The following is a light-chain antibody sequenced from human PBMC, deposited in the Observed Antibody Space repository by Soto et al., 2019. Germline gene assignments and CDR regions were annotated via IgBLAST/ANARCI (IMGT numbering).Light chain of an antibody. Sequence: DIQLTRTPSSLSASVGRRLTISCLASQSIDSYLNWYQQKPGKVPKLVIYGATSLQGGVPSRFSGSRSGTDFTITISSLQTEDCATYDCQQRYSTPPTFGQVTLLEI. CDR1: QSIDSY. CDR3: QQRYSTPPT. V-gene: IGKV1-39*01. J-gene: IGKJ5*01. CDR2: GAT.